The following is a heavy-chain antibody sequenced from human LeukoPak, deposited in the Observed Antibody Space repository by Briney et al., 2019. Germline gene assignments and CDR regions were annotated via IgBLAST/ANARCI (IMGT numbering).Heavy chain of an antibody. CDR2: ISPDGSDS. CDR1: GFTLSSYW. V-gene: IGHV3-74*01. J-gene: IGHJ4*02. D-gene: IGHD3-10*01. Sequence: PGGSLRLSCAASGFTLSSYWMNWVRQVPGEGLVWVSRISPDGSDSNYADSVKGRFTISTDNTKNTLYLQMNSLRDDDTAVYYCVRGGTGSYGRFEYWGQGTLVIVSS. CDR3: VRGGTGSYGRFEY.